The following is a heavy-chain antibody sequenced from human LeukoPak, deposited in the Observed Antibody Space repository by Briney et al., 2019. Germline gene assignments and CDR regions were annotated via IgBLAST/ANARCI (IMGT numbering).Heavy chain of an antibody. J-gene: IGHJ4*02. CDR1: GFTFSSYN. Sequence: GGSLRLSCAASGFTFSSYNMNWVRQAPGKGLEWVSSISSSSSYIFYADSVKGRFTISRDTAKNSLYLQMNSLRAEDTAVYYCARVSGYYDSSGYYDYWGQGTLVTVSS. CDR2: ISSSSSYI. V-gene: IGHV3-21*01. D-gene: IGHD3-22*01. CDR3: ARVSGYYDSSGYYDY.